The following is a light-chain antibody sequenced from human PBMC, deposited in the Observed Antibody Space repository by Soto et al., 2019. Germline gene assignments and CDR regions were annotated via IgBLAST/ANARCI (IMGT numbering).Light chain of an antibody. Sequence: QTVVTQEPSLSVSPAGTVTLTCGLNSGSVSTDNYPSWYQQTPDQAPRTLIYSTNTRSSGVPDRFSGSILGSKAALTIAGAQADDESDYYCVLYMGRGISMFGGGTKLTVL. CDR1: SGSVSTDNY. J-gene: IGLJ3*02. V-gene: IGLV8-61*01. CDR2: STN. CDR3: VLYMGRGISM.